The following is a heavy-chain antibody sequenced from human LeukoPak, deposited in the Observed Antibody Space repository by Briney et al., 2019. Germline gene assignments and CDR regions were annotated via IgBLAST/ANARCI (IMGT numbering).Heavy chain of an antibody. J-gene: IGHJ4*02. Sequence: PSETLSLTCTVSGGSINSYYWSWIRQPPGKGLEWIGHIYYSGTTNYNPSLKSRVMISVDTSKNQFSLRLTSVTAADTAVYYCARDSTPYGHSGYWGQGTLVTVST. CDR3: ARDSTPYGHSGY. V-gene: IGHV4-59*01. D-gene: IGHD4-17*01. CDR2: IYYSGTT. CDR1: GGSINSYY.